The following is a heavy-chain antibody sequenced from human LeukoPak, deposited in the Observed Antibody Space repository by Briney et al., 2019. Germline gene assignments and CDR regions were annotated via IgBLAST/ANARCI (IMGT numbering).Heavy chain of an antibody. CDR1: GDSISNFY. J-gene: IGHJ6*03. V-gene: IGHV4-59*01. Sequence: SETLSLTCTVSGDSISNFYWSWIRQPPGKGLEWIGYIHYSGSTNYNPSLKSRVTISVDTSKNQFSLKLSSVTAADTAVYFCARTQEAGYSSGRYDSYYYYMDVWGKGTTVTISS. D-gene: IGHD6-19*01. CDR3: ARTQEAGYSSGRYDSYYYYMDV. CDR2: IHYSGST.